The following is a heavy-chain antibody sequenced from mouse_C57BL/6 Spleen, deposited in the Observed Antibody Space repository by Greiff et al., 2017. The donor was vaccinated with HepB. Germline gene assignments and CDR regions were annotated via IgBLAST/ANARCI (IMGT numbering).Heavy chain of an antibody. CDR1: GFSFNTYA. CDR3: VRQNFFYFDY. V-gene: IGHV10-1*01. Sequence: EVQLVESGGGLVQPKGSLKLSCAASGFSFNTYAMNWVRQAPGKGLEWVARIRSKSNNYATYYADSVKDRFTISRDDSESMLYLQMNNLKTEDTAMYYCVRQNFFYFDYWGQGTTLTVSS. J-gene: IGHJ2*01. CDR2: IRSKSNNYAT.